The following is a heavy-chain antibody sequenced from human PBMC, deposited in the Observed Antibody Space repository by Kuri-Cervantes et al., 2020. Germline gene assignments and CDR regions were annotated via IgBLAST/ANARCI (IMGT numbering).Heavy chain of an antibody. CDR1: GFTFDDYG. D-gene: IGHD3-22*01. J-gene: IGHJ5*02. Sequence: GESLKISCAASGFTFDDYGMSWVRQAPGKGLEWVSGINWNGGSTGYADSVKGRFTISRDNAKNSLYLQMNSLRAEDTAVYYCTRDVKYYYYDSSGYYMLNPWGQGTLVTVSS. CDR2: INWNGGST. V-gene: IGHV3-20*04. CDR3: TRDVKYYYYDSSGYYMLNP.